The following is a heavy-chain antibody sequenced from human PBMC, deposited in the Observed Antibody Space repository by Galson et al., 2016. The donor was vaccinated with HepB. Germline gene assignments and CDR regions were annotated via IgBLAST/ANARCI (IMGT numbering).Heavy chain of an antibody. Sequence: PALVKPPQTLTLTCTFSGFSLSTSGVGVGWIRQPPGRALEWLALIFWNDDKRYSPSLKSRLTITKDTSKNHVVLTVTNMDPVDTATYYCARVGTEITPGEPVDAWGQGTLVTVSS. CDR2: IFWNDDK. D-gene: IGHD4-23*01. CDR3: ARVGTEITPGEPVDA. V-gene: IGHV2-5*01. J-gene: IGHJ5*02. CDR1: GFSLSTSGVG.